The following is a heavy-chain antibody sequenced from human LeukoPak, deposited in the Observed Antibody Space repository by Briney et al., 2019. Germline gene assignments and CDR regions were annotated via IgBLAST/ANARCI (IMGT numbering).Heavy chain of an antibody. CDR1: GGSVSSGSYY. Sequence: SETLSLTCTVSGGSVSSGSYYGSWIRHPPGKELKWIGYIYYSGSTNYNPSLKSRVTISVDTSKNQFSLKLSSVTAADTAVYYCARDLGGMVHFDYWGQGTLVTVSS. CDR3: ARDLGGMVHFDY. D-gene: IGHD3-16*01. V-gene: IGHV4-61*01. CDR2: IYYSGST. J-gene: IGHJ4*02.